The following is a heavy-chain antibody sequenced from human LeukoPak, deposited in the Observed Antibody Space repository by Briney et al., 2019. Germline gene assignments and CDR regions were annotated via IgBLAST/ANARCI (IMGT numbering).Heavy chain of an antibody. CDR2: ISSSSSYI. CDR1: GFTFSSYS. V-gene: IGHV3-21*01. Sequence: GGSLPLTCAASGFTFSSYSMNWVRQAPGKGLEWVSSISSSSSYIYYADSVKGRFTISRDNAKNSLYLQMNSLRAEDTAVYYCARVWLELRIHNWFDPWGQGALLTVSS. J-gene: IGHJ5*02. D-gene: IGHD1-7*01. CDR3: ARVWLELRIHNWFDP.